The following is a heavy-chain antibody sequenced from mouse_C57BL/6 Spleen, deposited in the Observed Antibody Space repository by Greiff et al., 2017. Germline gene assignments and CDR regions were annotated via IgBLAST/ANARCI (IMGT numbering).Heavy chain of an antibody. J-gene: IGHJ1*03. CDR2: ISSGGDYI. V-gene: IGHV5-9-1*02. CDR1: GFTFSSYA. Sequence: EVKVEESGEGLVKPGGSLKLSCAASGFTFSSYAMSWVRQTPEKRLEWVAYISSGGDYIYYADTVKGRFTISRDNARNTLYLQMSSLKSEDTAMYYCTRDYGSSYGYFDVWGTGTTVTVSS. CDR3: TRDYGSSYGYFDV. D-gene: IGHD1-1*01.